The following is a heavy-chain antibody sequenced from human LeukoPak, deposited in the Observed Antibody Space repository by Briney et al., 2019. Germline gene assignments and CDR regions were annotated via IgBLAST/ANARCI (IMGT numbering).Heavy chain of an antibody. CDR2: INSDGSST. Sequence: GGSLRLSCATSGFSFSNYWMHWVRQAPGKGLVWVSRINSDGSSTTYADSVKGRFTISRDNAKNTLYLQMNSLRAEDTAVYYCARDGVEFYNWFDPWGQGTLVTVSS. CDR3: ARDGVEFYNWFDP. V-gene: IGHV3-74*01. CDR1: GFSFSNYW. D-gene: IGHD2-21*01. J-gene: IGHJ5*02.